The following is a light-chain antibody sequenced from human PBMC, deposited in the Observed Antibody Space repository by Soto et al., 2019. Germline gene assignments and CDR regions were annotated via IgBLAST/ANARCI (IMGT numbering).Light chain of an antibody. Sequence: QSALTQPPSASGSPGQSVTISCTGTKNDVGFYDFVSWYQHHPGKAPRLIIYEVVQRPSGVPDRFSGSKSGNTASLTVSGLQAADEADYFCKSSAGSNTYVFGSGTKLTVL. CDR3: KSSAGSNTYV. J-gene: IGLJ1*01. CDR2: EVV. CDR1: KNDVGFYDF. V-gene: IGLV2-8*01.